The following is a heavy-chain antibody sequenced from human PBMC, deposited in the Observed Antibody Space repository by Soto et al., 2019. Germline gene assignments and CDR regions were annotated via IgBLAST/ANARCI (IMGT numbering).Heavy chain of an antibody. CDR2: IIPIFGTA. V-gene: IGHV1-69*13. CDR3: ARAVVGAAWGYYYYGMDV. J-gene: IGHJ6*02. D-gene: IGHD1-26*01. Sequence: SVKVFCKASGGTFSSYAISWVRQAPGQGLEWMGGIIPIFGTANYAQKFQGRVTITADESTSTAYMELSSLRSEDMAVYYCARAVVGAAWGYYYYGMDVWGQGTTVTVSS. CDR1: GGTFSSYA.